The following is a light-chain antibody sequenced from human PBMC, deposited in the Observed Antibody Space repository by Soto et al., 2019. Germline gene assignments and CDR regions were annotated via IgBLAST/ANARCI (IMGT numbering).Light chain of an antibody. Sequence: EIVMTQSPATLSVSPGERATLSCRASQSISSELAWYQQKPGQPPRLLIYGASTRATGVPARFTGSGSGSDFTLPLSGLQSEDFAVYYCQQGHNWPLPFGQGTRLEI. V-gene: IGKV3-15*01. J-gene: IGKJ2*01. CDR1: QSISSE. CDR2: GAS. CDR3: QQGHNWPLP.